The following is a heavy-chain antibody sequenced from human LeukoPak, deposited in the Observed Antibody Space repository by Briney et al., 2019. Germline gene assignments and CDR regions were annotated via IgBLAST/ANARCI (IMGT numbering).Heavy chain of an antibody. V-gene: IGHV3-15*01. CDR3: TTLVVVITGGDY. Sequence: PGRSLRLSCTASGFTFGDYAMSWFRQAPGKGLEWVGRIKSKTDGGTTDYAAPVKGRFTISRDDSKNTLYLQMNSLKTEDTAVYYCTTLVVVITGGDYWGQGTLVTVSS. CDR1: GFTFGDYA. J-gene: IGHJ4*02. D-gene: IGHD3-22*01. CDR2: IKSKTDGGTT.